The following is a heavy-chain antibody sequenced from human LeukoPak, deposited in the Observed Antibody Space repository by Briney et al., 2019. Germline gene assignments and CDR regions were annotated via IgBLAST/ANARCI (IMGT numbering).Heavy chain of an antibody. CDR2: INPSGGST. V-gene: IGHV1-46*01. CDR1: GYTFTSYY. J-gene: IGHJ4*02. CDR3: ARGGRRIVVVTHPYYFDY. Sequence: GASVKVSCKASGYTFTSYYMHWVRQAPGQGLEWMGIINPSGGSTSYAQKFQGRVTMTRDMSTSTVYMELSSLRSEDTAVYYCARGGRRIVVVTHPYYFDYWGQGTLVTVSS. D-gene: IGHD3-22*01.